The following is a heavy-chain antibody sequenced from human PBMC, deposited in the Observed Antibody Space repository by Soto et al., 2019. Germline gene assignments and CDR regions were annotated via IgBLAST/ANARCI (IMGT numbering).Heavy chain of an antibody. CDR1: GYSFTSYW. CDR2: IYPGDSDT. Sequence: GESLKISCKGSGYSFTSYWIGWVRQMPGKGLEWMGIIYPGDSDTRYSPSFRGQVTISADKSISTAYLQWSSLKASDTAMYYCARPHYDFWSGYYEYAFDIWGQGTMVTISS. V-gene: IGHV5-51*01. D-gene: IGHD3-3*01. J-gene: IGHJ3*02. CDR3: ARPHYDFWSGYYEYAFDI.